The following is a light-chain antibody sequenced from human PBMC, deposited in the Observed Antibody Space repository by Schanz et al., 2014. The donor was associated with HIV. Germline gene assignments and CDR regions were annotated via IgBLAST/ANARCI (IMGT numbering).Light chain of an antibody. CDR2: GAS. Sequence: EVVLTQSPGSLSLSPGERATLSCRASESINTNYVAWYQQNPGQAPRLLIYGASTRATGIPARFSGSGSETEFTLSISSLQSEDFAVYYCQQYNNWPALTFGGGTKVEIK. CDR3: QQYNNWPALT. J-gene: IGKJ4*01. V-gene: IGKV3-15*01. CDR1: ESINTN.